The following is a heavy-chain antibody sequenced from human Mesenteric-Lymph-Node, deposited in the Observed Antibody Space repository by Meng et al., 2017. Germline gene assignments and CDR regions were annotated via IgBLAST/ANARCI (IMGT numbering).Heavy chain of an antibody. CDR2: INWNGGST. Sequence: GESLKISCAASGFTFDDYGMSWVRQAPGKGLEWVSGINWNGGSTGYADSVKGRFTISRDNAKNSLFLQMNSLRAEDTAVYYCAREAYKNWFDPWGQGTLVTVSS. V-gene: IGHV3-20*04. D-gene: IGHD2-21*01. J-gene: IGHJ5*02. CDR3: AREAYKNWFDP. CDR1: GFTFDDYG.